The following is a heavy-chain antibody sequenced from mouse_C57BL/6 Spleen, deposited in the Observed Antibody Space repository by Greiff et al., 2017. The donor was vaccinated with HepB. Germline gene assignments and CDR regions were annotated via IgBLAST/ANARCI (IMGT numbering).Heavy chain of an antibody. CDR2: INPNNGGT. CDR1: GYTFTDYY. J-gene: IGHJ2*01. V-gene: IGHV1-26*01. D-gene: IGHD1-1*01. CDR3: ARSDYYGSSYVNYFDY. Sequence: EVQLQQSGPELVKPGASVKISCKASGYTFTDYYMNWVKQSHGKSLEWIGDINPNNGGTSYNQKFKGKATLTVDKSSSTAYMELRSLTSEDSAVYYCARSDYYGSSYVNYFDYWGQGTTLTVSS.